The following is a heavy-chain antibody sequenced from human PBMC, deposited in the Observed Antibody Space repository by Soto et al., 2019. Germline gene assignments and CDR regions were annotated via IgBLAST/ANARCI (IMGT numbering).Heavy chain of an antibody. J-gene: IGHJ4*02. CDR3: ARVLNYYYDSSGYYHGGVYFDY. CDR2: INPSGGST. D-gene: IGHD3-22*01. Sequence: ASVKVSCKASGYTFTSYYMHWVRQAPGQGLEWMGIINPSGGSTSYAQKFQGRVTMTRDTSTSTVYMELSSLRSEDTAVYYCARVLNYYYDSSGYYHGGVYFDYWGQGTLVTVSS. V-gene: IGHV1-46*01. CDR1: GYTFTSYY.